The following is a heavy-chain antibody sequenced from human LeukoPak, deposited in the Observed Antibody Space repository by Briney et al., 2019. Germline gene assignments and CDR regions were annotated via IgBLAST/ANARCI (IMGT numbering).Heavy chain of an antibody. V-gene: IGHV3-30-3*01. D-gene: IGHD3-16*01. CDR2: ISYDGTDT. Sequence: GGSLRLSCAASGFTLSTYAMHWVRQAPGKVLEWVAVISYDGTDTYYADSVKGRFTISRDTSKNSLYLQVNSLRAEDTAVFYCARIRGGPIDYWGQGTWSPSPQ. J-gene: IGHJ4*02. CDR3: ARIRGGPIDY. CDR1: GFTLSTYA.